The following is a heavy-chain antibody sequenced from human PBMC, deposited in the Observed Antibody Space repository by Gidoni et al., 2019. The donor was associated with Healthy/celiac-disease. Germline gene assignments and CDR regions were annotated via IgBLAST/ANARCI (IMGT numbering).Heavy chain of an antibody. CDR1: GFPFSSYA. V-gene: IGHV3-23*01. Sequence: EVQLLESGGGLVQPGGSLRLSCAASGFPFSSYAMSWVRQAPGKGLGWVSAISGSGGSTYYADSVKGRFTISRDNSKNTLYLQMNSLRAEDTAVYYCAIPSLVLAAAGTPGDTNWFDPWGQGTLVTVSS. J-gene: IGHJ5*02. CDR2: ISGSGGST. CDR3: AIPSLVLAAAGTPGDTNWFDP. D-gene: IGHD6-13*01.